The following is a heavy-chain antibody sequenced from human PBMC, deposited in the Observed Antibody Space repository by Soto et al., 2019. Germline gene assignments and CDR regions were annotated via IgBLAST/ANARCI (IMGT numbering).Heavy chain of an antibody. D-gene: IGHD6-13*01. J-gene: IGHJ5*01. CDR3: ARARAAAGYDLWFDS. CDR1: GGSISSYY. CDR2: IYYSGST. V-gene: IGHV4-59*01. Sequence: SETLSLTCTVSGGSISSYYWSWIRQPPGKGLEWIGYIYYSGSTNYNPSLKSRVTISVDTSKNQFSLKLSSVTAADTAVYYCARARAAAGYDLWFDSWGQGTLVTVSS.